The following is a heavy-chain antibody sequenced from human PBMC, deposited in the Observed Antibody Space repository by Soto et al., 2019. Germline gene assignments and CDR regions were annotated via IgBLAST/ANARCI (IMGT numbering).Heavy chain of an antibody. D-gene: IGHD6-13*01. Sequence: PSETLSLTCTVSGGSISSGGYYWSWICQRPGKGLEWIGYIYYTADTYYNPSLKSRVTISVDTSKNQFSLKLSTVTAADTAVYYCARSPIYSRVDYWGQGTLVTVSS. CDR2: IYYTADT. CDR1: GGSISSGGYY. CDR3: ARSPIYSRVDY. J-gene: IGHJ4*02. V-gene: IGHV4-31*03.